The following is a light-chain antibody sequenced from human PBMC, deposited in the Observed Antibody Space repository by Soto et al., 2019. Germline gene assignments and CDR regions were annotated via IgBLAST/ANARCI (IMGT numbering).Light chain of an antibody. CDR1: SSDVGGYNS. V-gene: IGLV2-14*01. CDR3: SSFTSSMTNV. J-gene: IGLJ1*01. CDR2: DVT. Sequence: QSALTQPASVSGSPGQSITISCTGTSSDVGGYNSVSWYQQHPGKAPKLILYDVTDRPSGLSYRFSGAKSGNTASLTISGLQAADEADYFCSSFTSSMTNVFGRGTKLTVL.